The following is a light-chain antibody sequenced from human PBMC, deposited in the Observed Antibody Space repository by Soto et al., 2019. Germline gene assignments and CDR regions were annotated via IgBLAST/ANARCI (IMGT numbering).Light chain of an antibody. V-gene: IGLV2-8*01. Sequence: QSALTQPPSASGSPGQTVAISCTGTSSDVGAYNYVSWYQQHPGKPPKLMIYDVIERPSGVPARFSGSKSGNTASLTVSGLQPEDEADYYCCSYTTSSTYVFGTGTKLTVL. CDR1: SSDVGAYNY. J-gene: IGLJ1*01. CDR2: DVI. CDR3: CSYTTSSTYV.